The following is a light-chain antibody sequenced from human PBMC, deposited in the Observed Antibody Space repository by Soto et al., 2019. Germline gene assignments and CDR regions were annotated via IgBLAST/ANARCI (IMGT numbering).Light chain of an antibody. Sequence: DIQMTQSPATLSASVGDRVTITCRASQSISSWLAWYQQKPGKVPKLLIDDASSLESGVPSRFSGSGSGPEFTLTISSLQPDDFATYYCQQYNTYPWTFGQGTKVGVK. CDR1: QSISSW. V-gene: IGKV1-5*01. CDR2: DAS. J-gene: IGKJ1*01. CDR3: QQYNTYPWT.